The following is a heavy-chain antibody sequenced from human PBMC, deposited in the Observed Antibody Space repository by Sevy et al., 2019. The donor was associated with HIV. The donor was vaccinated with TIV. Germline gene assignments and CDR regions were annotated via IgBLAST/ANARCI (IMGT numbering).Heavy chain of an antibody. J-gene: IGHJ6*03. V-gene: IGHV1-18*01. Sequence: ASVKVSCKASGYTFTSYGISWVRQAPGQGLEWMGWISAYNGNTNYAQKLQGRVTMTTDTSTSTAYMELRSLRSDDTAVYYCAREGADSSSPLRYYYYYYYMDVWGKGTTVAVSS. D-gene: IGHD6-6*01. CDR3: AREGADSSSPLRYYYYYYYMDV. CDR1: GYTFTSYG. CDR2: ISAYNGNT.